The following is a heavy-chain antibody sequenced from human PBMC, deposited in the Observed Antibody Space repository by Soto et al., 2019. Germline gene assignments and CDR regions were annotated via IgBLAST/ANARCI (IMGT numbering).Heavy chain of an antibody. CDR2: IYYSGST. CDR1: GGSISSSSYY. CDR3: ASGLGGLRYFGPYSLNP. Sequence: PSETLSLPCTVSGGSISSSSYYWGWIRQPPGKGLEWIGSIYYSGSTYYNPSLKSRVTISVDTSKNQFSLKLSSVTAADTAVYYCASGLGGLRYFGPYSLNPWGQGTLVTVSS. V-gene: IGHV4-39*01. D-gene: IGHD3-9*01. J-gene: IGHJ5*02.